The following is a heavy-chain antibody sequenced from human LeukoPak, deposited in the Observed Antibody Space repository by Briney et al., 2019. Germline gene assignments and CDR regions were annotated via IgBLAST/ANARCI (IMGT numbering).Heavy chain of an antibody. CDR1: GGSISSSNW. V-gene: IGHV3-15*01. CDR3: TTRSRQWSGY. D-gene: IGHD6-19*01. Sequence: PSETLSLTCAVSGGSISSSNWWSWVRQAPGKGLEWVGRIKSKGDGGTADYAAPVKGRFTISRDDSKNTLSLQMNSLKIEDTAVYYCTTRSRQWSGYWGQGTLVTVSS. CDR2: IKSKGDGGTA. J-gene: IGHJ4*02.